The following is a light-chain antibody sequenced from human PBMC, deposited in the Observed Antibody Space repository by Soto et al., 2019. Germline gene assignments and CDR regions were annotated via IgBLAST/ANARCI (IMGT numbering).Light chain of an antibody. V-gene: IGLV2-8*01. CDR3: TSYVGNDIWV. Sequence: QSVLTQPPSASGSPGQSVTISCTGTSSDVGDYKYVSWYQQYPGKAPKLMIYEVTKRPSVVPDSFSGSKSGNTGSLTVSGLQAEDEADYYCTSYVGNDIWVFGGGTKLTVL. J-gene: IGLJ3*02. CDR2: EVT. CDR1: SSDVGDYKY.